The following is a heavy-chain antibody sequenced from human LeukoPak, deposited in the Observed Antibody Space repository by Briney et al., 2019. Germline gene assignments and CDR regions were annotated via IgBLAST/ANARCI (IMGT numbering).Heavy chain of an antibody. V-gene: IGHV4-39*07. CDR3: ARDQVDYDIPDHFDY. J-gene: IGHJ4*02. D-gene: IGHD3-22*01. CDR1: GDSISSSTCN. CDR2: ISQSGNS. Sequence: SETLSLTCKVSGDSISSSTCNWSWIRQPPGKGLEWIGYISQSGNSYFTPSLKSRATISVDRSKNQFSLTLISVTAADTAVYFCARDQVDYDIPDHFDYWGKGTLVTVSS.